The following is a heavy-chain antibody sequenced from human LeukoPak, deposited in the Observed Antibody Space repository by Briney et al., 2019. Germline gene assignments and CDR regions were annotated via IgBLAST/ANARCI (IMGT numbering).Heavy chain of an antibody. V-gene: IGHV3-30*02. D-gene: IGHD6-13*01. CDR3: AREVWAAAGTNAFDI. J-gene: IGHJ3*02. CDR2: IRYDGSNK. Sequence: GGSLRLSCAASGFTFSSYGMHWVRQAPGKGLEWVAFIRYDGSNKYYADSVKGRFTITRDNSKNTLYLQMNSLRAEDTAVYYCAREVWAAAGTNAFDIWGQGTMVTVSS. CDR1: GFTFSSYG.